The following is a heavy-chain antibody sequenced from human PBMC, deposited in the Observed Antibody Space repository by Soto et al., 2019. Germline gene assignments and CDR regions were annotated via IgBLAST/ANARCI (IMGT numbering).Heavy chain of an antibody. J-gene: IGHJ4*02. CDR1: SGNLSNFY. Sequence: VQLQESGPGLVKPSETLSLTCTVSSGNLSNFYWSWVRQPPGKGLEWIGYIHYRGTTNYNPSLKSRVIMSVDTSKNQFSLTLNSVTAADTAVYYCTRTRTTGWFSPVDSWGQGIPVTVSS. V-gene: IGHV4-59*01. CDR3: TRTRTTGWFSPVDS. D-gene: IGHD6-19*01. CDR2: IHYRGTT.